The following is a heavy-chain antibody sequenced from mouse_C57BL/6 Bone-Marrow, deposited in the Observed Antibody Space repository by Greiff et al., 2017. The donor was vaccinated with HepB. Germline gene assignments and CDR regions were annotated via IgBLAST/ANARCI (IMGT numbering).Heavy chain of an antibody. V-gene: IGHV1-81*01. Sequence: QVQLQQSGAELARPGASVKLSCKASGYTFTSYGISWVKQRTGQGLEWIGEIYPRSGNTYYNEKFKGKATLTADKSSSTAYMELRSLTSADSAVYFCARLRRSYVYSFDYWGPGTTLTVSS. CDR3: ARLRRSYVYSFDY. CDR2: IYPRSGNT. J-gene: IGHJ2*01. D-gene: IGHD1-1*01. CDR1: GYTFTSYG.